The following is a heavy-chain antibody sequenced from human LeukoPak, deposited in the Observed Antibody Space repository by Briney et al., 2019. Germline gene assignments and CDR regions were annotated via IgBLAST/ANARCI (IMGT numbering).Heavy chain of an antibody. CDR1: GFTFSSYA. V-gene: IGHV3-64*01. D-gene: IGHD6-13*01. Sequence: PGGSLRLSCAASGFTFSSYAMYWVRQVPGKGLEYVSVISNNGGRAYYGNSVKGRFTISRDNSKNTLYLQMGSLRAEDMGMYYCARDSRAAVGGLYNGLDVWGQGTTVTVSS. CDR2: ISNNGGRA. CDR3: ARDSRAAVGGLYNGLDV. J-gene: IGHJ6*02.